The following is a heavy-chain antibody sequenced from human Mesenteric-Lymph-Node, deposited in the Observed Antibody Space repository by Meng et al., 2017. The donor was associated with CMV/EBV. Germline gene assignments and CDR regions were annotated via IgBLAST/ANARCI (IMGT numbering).Heavy chain of an antibody. CDR1: GYTFTSYG. V-gene: IGHV1-18*01. D-gene: IGHD4-11*01. CDR3: ARRVLTVSTNYYYGMDV. CDR2: ISAYNGNT. Sequence: ASVKVSCKASGYTFTSYGISWVRQAPGQGLEWMGWISAYNGNTNYAQKLQGRVTMTTDTSTSTAYMELRSLRSDDTAVYYCARRVLTVSTNYYYGMDVWGQGTTVTVSS. J-gene: IGHJ6*02.